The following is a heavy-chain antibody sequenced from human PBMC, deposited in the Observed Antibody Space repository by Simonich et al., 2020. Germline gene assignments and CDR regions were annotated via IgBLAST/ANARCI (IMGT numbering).Heavy chain of an antibody. V-gene: IGHV3-21*01. D-gene: IGHD5-18*01. CDR2: ISSSSSYI. CDR3: ARDVDTAMVFDY. CDR1: GFTFSSYS. J-gene: IGHJ4*02. Sequence: EVQLVESGGGLVKPGGSLRLSCAASGFTFSSYSMNWVRQAPGKGVEGVSSISSSSSYIYYSDSVKDRFTISRDNAKNALYLQMNSLRAEDTAVYYCARDVDTAMVFDYWGQGTLVTVSS.